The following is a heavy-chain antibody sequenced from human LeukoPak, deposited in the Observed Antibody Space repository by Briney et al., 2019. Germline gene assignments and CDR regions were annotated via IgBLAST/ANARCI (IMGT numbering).Heavy chain of an antibody. J-gene: IGHJ4*02. Sequence: GGSLRLSCAASGFTFSSYAMSWVRQAPGKGLEWVSAISGSGGSTYYADSVRGRFTISRDNSRNTLYLQMNSLRPEDTAVYYCAKAIWVAATSSWFCLDYWGQGTLVTVSS. V-gene: IGHV3-23*01. CDR2: ISGSGGST. CDR1: GFTFSSYA. D-gene: IGHD3-10*01. CDR3: AKAIWVAATSSWFCLDY.